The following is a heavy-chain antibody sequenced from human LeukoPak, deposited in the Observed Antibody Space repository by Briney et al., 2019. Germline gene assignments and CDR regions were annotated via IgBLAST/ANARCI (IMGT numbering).Heavy chain of an antibody. CDR2: MNPNSGNT. D-gene: IGHD2-2*01. CDR1: GYTFTSYD. J-gene: IGHJ4*02. V-gene: IGHV1-8*01. Sequence: ASVKVSCKASGYTFTSYDINWVRQATGQGLEWMGWMNPNSGNTGYAQKFQGRVTMTRNTSISTAYMELSSLRSEDTAVYYCARGTNVVVPAAINSFDYWGQGTLVTVSS. CDR3: ARGTNVVVPAAINSFDY.